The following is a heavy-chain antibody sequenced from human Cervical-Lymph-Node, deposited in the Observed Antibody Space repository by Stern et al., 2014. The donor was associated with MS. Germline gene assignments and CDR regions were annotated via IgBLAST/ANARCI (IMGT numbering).Heavy chain of an antibody. D-gene: IGHD3-10*01. J-gene: IGHJ6*02. CDR1: GGSISSSNW. V-gene: IGHV4-4*02. CDR2: IYNSGST. Sequence: QVQLQESGPGLVKPSGTLSLTCAVSGGSISSSNWWSWVRQPPGKGLEWIGEIYNSGSTNYNPSLKSRVTISVDKSKNQFSLKLSSVTAADTAVYYCARTPFGELSYYYYGMDVWGQGTTVTVSS. CDR3: ARTPFGELSYYYYGMDV.